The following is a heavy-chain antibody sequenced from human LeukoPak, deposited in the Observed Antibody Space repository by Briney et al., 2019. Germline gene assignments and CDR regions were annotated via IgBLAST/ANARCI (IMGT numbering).Heavy chain of an antibody. J-gene: IGHJ4*02. CDR1: GGSISSGGYS. CDR3: ARALAESDYFDY. CDR2: IYHSGNT. V-gene: IGHV4-30-2*01. D-gene: IGHD1-14*01. Sequence: SETLSLTCAVSGGSISSGGYSWSWIRQPPGTGLEWIGYIYHSGNTYYNPSLKSRVTISLDRSKNQFSLKLNSVTAADTAVYYCARALAESDYFDYWGQGTLVTVSS.